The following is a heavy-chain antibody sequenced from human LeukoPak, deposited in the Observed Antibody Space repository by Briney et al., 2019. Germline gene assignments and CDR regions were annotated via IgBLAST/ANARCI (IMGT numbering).Heavy chain of an antibody. V-gene: IGHV1-46*01. CDR2: INPSGGST. CDR1: GYTFTSYY. D-gene: IGHD5-24*01. CDR3: AKDIMGWLHKMGNFDY. Sequence: GASVNVSCKASGYTFTSYYMHWVRQAPGQGLEWMGIINPSGGSTSYAQKFQGRVTMTRDTSTSTVYMELSSLRSEDTAVYYCAKDIMGWLHKMGNFDYWGQGTLVTVSS. J-gene: IGHJ4*02.